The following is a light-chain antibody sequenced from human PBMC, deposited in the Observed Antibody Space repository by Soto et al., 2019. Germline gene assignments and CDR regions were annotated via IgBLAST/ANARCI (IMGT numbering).Light chain of an antibody. Sequence: EVVLTQSPDTLSLPPGERATLSCRASQSISSYLAWYQQKPGQAPRLLIYDASSRATGIPARFSGSGSGTEFTLTISSLEPEDFAVDYRQQLTDWTPQWTFGQGTNVEIK. CDR3: QQLTDWTPQWT. CDR1: QSISSY. V-gene: IGKV3-11*01. J-gene: IGKJ1*01. CDR2: DAS.